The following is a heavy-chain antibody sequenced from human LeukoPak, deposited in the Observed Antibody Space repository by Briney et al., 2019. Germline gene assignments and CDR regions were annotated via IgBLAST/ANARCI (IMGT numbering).Heavy chain of an antibody. J-gene: IGHJ4*02. CDR2: INPNSGDT. V-gene: IGHV1-2*02. Sequence: ASVKVSCKASGYTFTGYFIHWVRQAPGQGPEWMGWINPNSGDTYYAQMFQGRVTMTRDTSITTAYMELSRLRSDDRAVYYCAREDHASGTYYSDYWGQGTLVTVSS. CDR1: GYTFTGYF. CDR3: AREDHASGTYYSDY. D-gene: IGHD3-10*01.